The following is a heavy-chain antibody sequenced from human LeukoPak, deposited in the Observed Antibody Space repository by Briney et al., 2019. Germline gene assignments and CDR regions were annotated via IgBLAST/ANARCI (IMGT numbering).Heavy chain of an antibody. CDR3: ARDPCSGNYGAYYYYYMDV. J-gene: IGHJ6*03. D-gene: IGHD1-26*01. Sequence: PWGSLRLSCAASGFSFSTYNMNWVRQVPGQRLEWVSSITSGSSYIYYADSVKGRFTISRDNAKSSLYLQMDSLRAEDTAVYYCARDPCSGNYGAYYYYYMDVWGKGTTATISS. CDR1: GFSFSTYN. V-gene: IGHV3-21*01. CDR2: ITSGSSYI.